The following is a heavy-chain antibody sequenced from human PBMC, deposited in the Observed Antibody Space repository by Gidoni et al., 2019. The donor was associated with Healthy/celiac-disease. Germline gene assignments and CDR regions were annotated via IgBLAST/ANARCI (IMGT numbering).Heavy chain of an antibody. D-gene: IGHD2-8*01. J-gene: IGHJ6*02. CDR1: GFTFSTYT. CDR3: ARAPPILYYPGPYYYGMDV. CDR2: ISSSSSYI. V-gene: IGHV3-21*01. Sequence: EVQLVASGGGLVKPGGSLRLSCAASGFTFSTYTLNWVRQAPGKGLEWVSSISSSSSYIYYADSVKGRFTISRDNAKNSLYLQMNSLRAEDTAVYYCARAPPILYYPGPYYYGMDVWGQGTTVTVSS.